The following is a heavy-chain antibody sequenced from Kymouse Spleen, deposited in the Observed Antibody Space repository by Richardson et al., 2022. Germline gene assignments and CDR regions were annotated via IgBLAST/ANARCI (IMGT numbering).Heavy chain of an antibody. CDR2: INHSGST. Sequence: QVQLQQWGAGLLKPSETLSLTCAVYGGSFSGYYWSWIRQPPGKGLEWIGEINHSGSTNYNPSLKSRVTISVDTSKNQFSLKLSSVTAADTAVYYCARVSSSVGMDVWGQGTTVTVSS. V-gene: IGHV4-34*01. CDR3: ARVSSSVGMDV. CDR1: GGSFSGYY. D-gene: IGHD6-6*01. J-gene: IGHJ6*02.